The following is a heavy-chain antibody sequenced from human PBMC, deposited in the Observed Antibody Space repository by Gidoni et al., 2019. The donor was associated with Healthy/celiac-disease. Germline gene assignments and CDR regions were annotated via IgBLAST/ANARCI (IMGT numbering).Heavy chain of an antibody. V-gene: IGHV4-39*01. CDR3: ARQPGAAIDY. J-gene: IGHJ4*02. D-gene: IGHD2-15*01. Sequence: QLQLQESGPGLVKPSETLSLTCTVSGGSISSSSYYWGWIRQPPGKGLEWIGSIYYSGSTYYNPSLKSRVTISVDTSKNQFSLKLSSVTATDTAVYYCARQPGAAIDYWGQGTLVTVSS. CDR1: GGSISSSSYY. CDR2: IYYSGST.